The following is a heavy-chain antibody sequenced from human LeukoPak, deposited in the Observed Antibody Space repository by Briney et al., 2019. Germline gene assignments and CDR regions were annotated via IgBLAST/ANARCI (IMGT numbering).Heavy chain of an antibody. CDR1: GGSLSGYL. CDR3: ARGRLDYYYMDV. V-gene: IGHV4-34*01. J-gene: IGHJ6*03. D-gene: IGHD3-9*01. CDR2: IHHTGAT. Sequence: SETLSLTCAVYGGSLSGYLWSWIRQPPGKGLEWIGEIHHTGATNYKPSLKSRVSISLDMSKNQLSLEMRSVTAADTAVYYCARGRLDYYYMDVWGRGTTVTVSS.